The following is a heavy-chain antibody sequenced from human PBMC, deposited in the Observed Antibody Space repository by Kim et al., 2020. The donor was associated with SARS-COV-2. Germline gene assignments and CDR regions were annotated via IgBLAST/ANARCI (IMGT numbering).Heavy chain of an antibody. CDR2: IIPMVGII. V-gene: IGHV1-69*02. CDR3: APNILKDGNNGIGIDQ. D-gene: IGHD1-26*01. J-gene: IGHJ4*02. CDR1: GGTFSSYT. Sequence: SVKVSCKASGGTFSSYTIHWVRQAPGQGLEWMGRIIPMVGIINYSQNVQGRISLTADQSTSTAYMELSSLRSEDTAVYYCAPNILKDGNNGIGIDQWGQGTLVTVSS.